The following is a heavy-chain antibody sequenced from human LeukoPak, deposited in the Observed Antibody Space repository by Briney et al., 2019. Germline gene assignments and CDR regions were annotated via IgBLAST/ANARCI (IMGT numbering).Heavy chain of an antibody. D-gene: IGHD5-18*01. CDR3: ARSPPRGYSYGAHPFDY. J-gene: IGHJ4*02. CDR2: INTNTGNP. CDR1: GYTFTSYA. Sequence: ASVKVSCKASGYTFTSYAMNWVRQAPGQGLEWMGWINTNTGNPTYAQGFTGRFVFSLDTSVSTAYLQISSLKAEDTAVYYCARSPPRGYSYGAHPFDYWGQGTLATVSS. V-gene: IGHV7-4-1*02.